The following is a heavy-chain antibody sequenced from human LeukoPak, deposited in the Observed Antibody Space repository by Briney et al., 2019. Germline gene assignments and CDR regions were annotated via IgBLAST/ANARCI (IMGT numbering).Heavy chain of an antibody. CDR1: GFTFSSYE. J-gene: IGHJ4*02. V-gene: IGHV3-48*03. CDR3: ARPPTVF. Sequence: GGSLRLSCAASGFTFSSYEMNWVRQAPGKGLEWVSYISSSGFTIYYADSVKGRFTISRDNAKNSLYLQMNSLIPDDTAVYYCARPPTVFGGQGTLVTVSS. D-gene: IGHD4-17*01. CDR2: ISSSGFTI.